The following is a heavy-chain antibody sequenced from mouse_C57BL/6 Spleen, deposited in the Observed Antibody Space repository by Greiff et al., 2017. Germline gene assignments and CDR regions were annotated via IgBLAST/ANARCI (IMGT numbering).Heavy chain of an antibody. CDR3: AREKGYGYFDV. CDR1: GFTFSDYG. Sequence: EVQLVESGGGLVKPGGSLKLSCAASGFTFSDYGMHWVRQAPEKGLEWVAYISSGSSTIYYADTVKGRFTISRDNAKNTLFLQMTSLRSEDTAMYYCAREKGYGYFDVWGTGTTVTVSS. J-gene: IGHJ1*03. CDR2: ISSGSSTI. V-gene: IGHV5-17*01.